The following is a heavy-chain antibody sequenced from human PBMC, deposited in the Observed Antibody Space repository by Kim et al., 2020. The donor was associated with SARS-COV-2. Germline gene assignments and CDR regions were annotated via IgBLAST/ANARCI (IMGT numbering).Heavy chain of an antibody. CDR1: GGSFSGYY. J-gene: IGHJ6*02. D-gene: IGHD4-4*01. CDR2: INHSGST. Sequence: SETLSLTCAVYGGSFSGYYWSWIRQPPGKGLEWIGEINHSGSTNYNPSLKSRVTISVDTSKNQFSLKLSSVTAADTAVYYCARVSIGNYGVYYYGMDVWGQGTTVTVSS. V-gene: IGHV4-34*01. CDR3: ARVSIGNYGVYYYGMDV.